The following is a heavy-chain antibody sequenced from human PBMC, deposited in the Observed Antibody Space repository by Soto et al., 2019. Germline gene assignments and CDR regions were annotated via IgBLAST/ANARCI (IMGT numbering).Heavy chain of an antibody. D-gene: IGHD2-15*01. V-gene: IGHV3-30-3*01. CDR3: ARYPTGSGGRWGHMDY. CDR2: ISYDGSNK. CDR1: GFTFSSYA. Sequence: GGSLRLSCAASGFTFSSYAMHWVRQAPGKGLEWVAVISYDGSNKYYADSVKGRFTISRDNSKNTLYLQMNSLRAEDTAVYYCARYPTGSGGRWGHMDYWGQGTLVTVS. J-gene: IGHJ4*02.